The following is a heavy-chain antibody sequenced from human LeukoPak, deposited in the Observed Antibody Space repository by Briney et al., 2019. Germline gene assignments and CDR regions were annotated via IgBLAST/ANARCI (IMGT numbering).Heavy chain of an antibody. CDR1: GGTFSSYA. V-gene: IGHV1-69*13. J-gene: IGHJ6*02. CDR3: ARYYDSSGYPEMGYYGMDV. D-gene: IGHD3-22*01. Sequence: ASVKVSCKASGGTFSSYAISWVRQAPGQGLEWMGGIIPIFGTANYAQKFQGRVTITADESTSTAYMELSSLRSEDTAVYYCARYYDSSGYPEMGYYGMDVWGQGTTVTVSS. CDR2: IIPIFGTA.